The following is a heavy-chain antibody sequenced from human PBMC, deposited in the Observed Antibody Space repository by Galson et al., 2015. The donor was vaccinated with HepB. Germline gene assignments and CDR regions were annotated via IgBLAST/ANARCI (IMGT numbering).Heavy chain of an antibody. CDR3: ARDSYYYGSGSPARYYYYYYGMDV. D-gene: IGHD3-10*01. V-gene: IGHV3-30*04. J-gene: IGHJ6*02. Sequence: SLRLSCAASGFTFSSYAMHWVRQAPGKGLEWVAVISYDGSNKYYADSVKGRFTISRDNSKNTLYLQMNSLRAEDTAVYYCARDSYYYGSGSPARYYYYYYGMDVWGQGTTVTVSS. CDR2: ISYDGSNK. CDR1: GFTFSSYA.